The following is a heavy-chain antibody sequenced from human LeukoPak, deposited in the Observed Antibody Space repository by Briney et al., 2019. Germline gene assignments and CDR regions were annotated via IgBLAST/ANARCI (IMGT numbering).Heavy chain of an antibody. CDR1: GFTFSSYW. D-gene: IGHD3-16*01. CDR2: IKEDGSEK. J-gene: IGHJ4*02. CDR3: VRDGGGAEDY. V-gene: IGHV3-7*01. Sequence: GGSLRLSCAASGFTFSSYWLSWVRQAPGKGLEWVANIKEDGSEKKYEDSVKGRFTISRDNAKNSLYVQMNSLRAEDTAVYYCVRDGGGAEDYWGQGTLVTVSS.